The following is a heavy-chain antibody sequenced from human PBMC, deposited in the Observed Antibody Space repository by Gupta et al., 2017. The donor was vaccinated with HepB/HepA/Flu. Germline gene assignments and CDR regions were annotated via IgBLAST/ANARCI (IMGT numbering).Heavy chain of an antibody. Sequence: GESGGGLIQPGESLRLSCAASGYTVSNNYMSWVRQAPGKGLEWVSRIYSGGNIDYADSVKGRFTISRDKSSNTLFLQMNGLRPEDTAIYYCATSPSHSHWGQGTLVTVSS. D-gene: IGHD2-15*01. CDR1: GYTVSNNY. CDR2: IYSGGNI. V-gene: IGHV3-53*01. CDR3: ATSPSHSH. J-gene: IGHJ4*02.